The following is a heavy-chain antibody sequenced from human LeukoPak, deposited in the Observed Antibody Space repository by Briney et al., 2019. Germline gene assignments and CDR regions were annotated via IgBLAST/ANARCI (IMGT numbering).Heavy chain of an antibody. J-gene: IGHJ6*02. CDR2: IHPGDSDI. CDR1: GYTFATYW. Sequence: KISCKGYGYTFATYWVAWVRQMPGKGLEWMGVIHPGDSDIRYSPSFQGQVTISADKSIRTAFLQWRSLKASDTATYYCARSDYWSYAMNVWGQGTTVTVSS. CDR3: ARSDYWSYAMNV. V-gene: IGHV5-51*01. D-gene: IGHD5-12*01.